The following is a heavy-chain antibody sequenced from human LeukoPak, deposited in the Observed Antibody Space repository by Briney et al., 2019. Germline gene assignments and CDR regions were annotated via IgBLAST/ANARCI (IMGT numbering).Heavy chain of an antibody. CDR2: ISYDGSNK. V-gene: IGHV3-30*18. Sequence: GRSLRLSCAASGFTFSSYGMHWVRQAPGKGLEGVAVISYDGSNKYYADSVKGRFTISRDNSKSTLYLQMNSLRAEDTAVYYCAKDRPAYCGGDCYYFDYWGQGTLVTVSS. D-gene: IGHD2-21*02. CDR1: GFTFSSYG. CDR3: AKDRPAYCGGDCYYFDY. J-gene: IGHJ4*02.